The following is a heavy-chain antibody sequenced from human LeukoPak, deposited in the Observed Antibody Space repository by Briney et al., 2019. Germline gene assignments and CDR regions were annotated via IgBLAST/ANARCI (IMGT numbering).Heavy chain of an antibody. D-gene: IGHD4-11*01. CDR1: GYSFTSYW. CDR2: IYPGDSDT. V-gene: IGHV5-51*01. J-gene: IGHJ6*03. CDR3: ARQFHDYSNYRADRGYYYYYCMDV. Sequence: GESLKISCKGSGYSFTSYWIGWVRQMPGKGLEWMGIIYPGDSDTRYSPSFQGQVTISADKSISTAYLQWSSLKASDTAMYYCARQFHDYSNYRADRGYYYYYCMDVWGKGTTVTVSS.